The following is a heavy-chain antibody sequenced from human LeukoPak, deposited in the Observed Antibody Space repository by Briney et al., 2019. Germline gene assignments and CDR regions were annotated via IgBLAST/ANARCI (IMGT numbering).Heavy chain of an antibody. V-gene: IGHV3-7*01. J-gene: IGHJ1*01. CDR2: IKTDASEK. CDR1: AFTFSNYA. Sequence: PGGSLRLSCAASAFTFSNYAMNWVRQAPGKGLEWVANIKTDASEKYYADSVKGRFTISRDNAKMSLYLQMNSLRVEDTAVYYCATYSTRNAREFQSWGQGTLVTVSS. CDR3: ATYSTRNAREFQS. D-gene: IGHD4-11*01.